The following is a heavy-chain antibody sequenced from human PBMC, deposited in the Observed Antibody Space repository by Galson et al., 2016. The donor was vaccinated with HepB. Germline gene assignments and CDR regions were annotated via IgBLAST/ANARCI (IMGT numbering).Heavy chain of an antibody. J-gene: IGHJ6*02. CDR1: GYTFDSYW. V-gene: IGHV5-51*01. CDR2: IYPGDFDT. CDR3: ARSSTSSYDFWGAIYNYYAMDV. D-gene: IGHD3-3*01. Sequence: QSGAAVKKPGESLKISCRGSGYTFDSYWIGWVRQMPGKGLEWMAIIYPGDFDTRYSPSFQGPVTISVDKSISTAYLQWSSLTASDTAMYYVARSSTSSYDFWGAIYNYYAMDVWGQGTTVIVS.